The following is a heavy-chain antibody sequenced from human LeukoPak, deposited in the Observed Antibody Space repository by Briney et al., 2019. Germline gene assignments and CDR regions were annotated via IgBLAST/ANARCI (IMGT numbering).Heavy chain of an antibody. CDR1: GFTFSNYW. D-gene: IGHD6-13*01. J-gene: IGHJ4*02. CDR3: ASIVMYSSSWYFGY. V-gene: IGHV3-7*03. Sequence: PGGSLRLSCAASGFTFSNYWMTWVRQAPGKGLEWVANIKQDGSEKYYVDSVKGRFTISRDNGKNTLYQKINSLRAEDTAVYYCASIVMYSSSWYFGYWGQGTLVSVSS. CDR2: IKQDGSEK.